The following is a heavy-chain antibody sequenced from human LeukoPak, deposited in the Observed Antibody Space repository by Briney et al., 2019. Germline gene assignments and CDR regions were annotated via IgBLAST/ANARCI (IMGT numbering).Heavy chain of an antibody. D-gene: IGHD6-13*01. CDR1: GYTFTSYG. CDR3: ARVLSAAGTLAFDI. Sequence: ASVKVSCKASGYTFTSYGTSWVRQAPGQGLEWMGWISAYNGNTNYAQKLQGRVTMTTDTSTSTAYMELRSLRSDDTAVYYCARVLSAAGTLAFDIWGQGTMVTVSS. J-gene: IGHJ3*02. CDR2: ISAYNGNT. V-gene: IGHV1-18*01.